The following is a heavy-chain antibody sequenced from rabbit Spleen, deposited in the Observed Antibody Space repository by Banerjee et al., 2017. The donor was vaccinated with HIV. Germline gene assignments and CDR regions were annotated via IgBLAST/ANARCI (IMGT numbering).Heavy chain of an antibody. V-gene: IGHV1S47*01. Sequence: QEQLVESGGGLVQPEGSLTLTCKASGFDFSSNGMCWVRQAPGKGPEWIACIVNGDGSTYYASWVNGRFTISRSTSLNTVTLQMTSLTAADTATYSCARGVWSSAAGYGPLDLWGPGTLVTVS. CDR3: ARGVWSSAAGYGPLDL. CDR2: IVNGDGST. D-gene: IGHD6-1*01. J-gene: IGHJ4*01. CDR1: GFDFSSNG.